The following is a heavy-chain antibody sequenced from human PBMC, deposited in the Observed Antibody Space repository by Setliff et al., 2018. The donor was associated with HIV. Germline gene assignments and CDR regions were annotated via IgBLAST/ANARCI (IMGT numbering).Heavy chain of an antibody. D-gene: IGHD3-16*02. V-gene: IGHV1-3*04. J-gene: IGHJ4*02. Sequence: ASVKVSCKASGYTFTSHTIHWVRQAPGQGLEWMGWINTGNGNTKYSQKFQDRVTITRNTSASTGYMEVNSLRPEDTAVYYCARDRIPKRGYTYREPDFDSWGQGTLVTVSS. CDR2: INTGNGNT. CDR3: ARDRIPKRGYTYREPDFDS. CDR1: GYTFTSHT.